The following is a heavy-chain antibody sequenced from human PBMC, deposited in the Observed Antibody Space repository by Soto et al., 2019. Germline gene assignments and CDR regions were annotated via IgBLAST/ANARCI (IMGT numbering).Heavy chain of an antibody. D-gene: IGHD3-10*01. V-gene: IGHV2-5*02. CDR1: GFSLNTDGEG. CDR3: AHSRNLITEDAQVGDFDY. CDR2: IYWDDDE. Sequence: QITLKESGPTQVNPTQTLTLTCSFSGFSLNTDGEGVGWVRQPPGEALEWLALIYWDDDERYSPSPKTRLTITKDPSKNQVVLIMTNMDPVDTATYYCAHSRNLITEDAQVGDFDYWGQGTLVTVSS. J-gene: IGHJ4*02.